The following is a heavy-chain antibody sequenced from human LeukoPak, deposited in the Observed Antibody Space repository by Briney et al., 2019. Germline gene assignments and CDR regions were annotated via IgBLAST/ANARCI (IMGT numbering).Heavy chain of an antibody. CDR3: ARDVGRTYRPENWFDP. V-gene: IGHV3-21*03. CDR1: GFTFSSYS. CDR2: ISSSSSYI. J-gene: IGHJ5*02. D-gene: IGHD3-16*02. Sequence: PGGSLRLSCAASGFTFSSYSLNWVRQAPGKGLEWVSSISSSSSYIYYADSLKGRFTISRDNAKNSLYLQMNSLRAEDTAVYYCARDVGRTYRPENWFDPWGQGTLVTVSS.